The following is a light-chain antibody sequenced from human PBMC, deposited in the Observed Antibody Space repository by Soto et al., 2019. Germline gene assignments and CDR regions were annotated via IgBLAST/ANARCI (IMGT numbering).Light chain of an antibody. CDR3: QTWDTGIRV. CDR2: LDRDGSH. CDR1: SGHYAYT. Sequence: QSVLTQSPSASASLGASVKLTCTLSSGHYAYTIAWLQQRPENGPRYLMRLDRDGSHKKGDGVPDRFSGSSSGAERYLTISSLQSEDEADYYCQTWDTGIRVFGGGTKLTVL. V-gene: IGLV4-69*01. J-gene: IGLJ3*02.